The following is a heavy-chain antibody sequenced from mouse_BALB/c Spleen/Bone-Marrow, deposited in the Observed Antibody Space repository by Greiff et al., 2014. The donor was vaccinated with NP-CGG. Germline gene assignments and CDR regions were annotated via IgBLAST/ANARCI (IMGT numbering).Heavy chain of an antibody. CDR2: INPSNGRT. CDR1: GYTFTSYW. V-gene: IGHV1S81*02. Sequence: QVQLQQSGAELVKPGASVKLSCKASGYTFTSYWMHWVKQRPGQGLEWIGEINPSNGRTNYNEKFKSKATLTVDKSSNTAYMQLSSLTSEDSAVYYCARYATATYWFAYWGQGTLVTVSA. J-gene: IGHJ3*01. D-gene: IGHD1-2*01. CDR3: ARYATATYWFAY.